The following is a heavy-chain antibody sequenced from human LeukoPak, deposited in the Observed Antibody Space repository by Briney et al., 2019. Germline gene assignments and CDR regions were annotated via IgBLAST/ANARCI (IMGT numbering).Heavy chain of an antibody. J-gene: IGHJ4*02. CDR1: GFAFSNYG. CDR3: SGRGSGNYFFDY. Sequence: GGSLRLSCGASGFAFSNYGMHWVRQAPGKGLEWVAFIRDDGSNKYYADSVKGRFTISRDNSKNTLYLQMNSLRVEDSAVYYCSGRGSGNYFFDYWGQGTLVTVSS. V-gene: IGHV3-30*02. CDR2: IRDDGSNK. D-gene: IGHD3-10*01.